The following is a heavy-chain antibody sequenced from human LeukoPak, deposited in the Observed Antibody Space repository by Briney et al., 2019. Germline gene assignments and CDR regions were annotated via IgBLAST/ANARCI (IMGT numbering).Heavy chain of an antibody. D-gene: IGHD4-17*01. CDR1: GFTFSSYE. Sequence: GGSLRLSCAASGFTFSSYEMSWVRQAPGKGLEWVSGINWNGGSTGYADSVKGRFTISRDNAKNSLYLQMNSLRAEDTALYYCARPPRPTTVTMGPYFAYWGQGTLVTVSS. CDR3: ARPPRPTTVTMGPYFAY. CDR2: INWNGGST. V-gene: IGHV3-20*04. J-gene: IGHJ4*02.